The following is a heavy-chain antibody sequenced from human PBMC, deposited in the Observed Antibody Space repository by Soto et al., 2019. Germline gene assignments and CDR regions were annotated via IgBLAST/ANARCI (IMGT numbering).Heavy chain of an antibody. CDR2: ISYDGSNK. CDR3: AKRGGPYDSSAMDV. J-gene: IGHJ6*02. Sequence: PGGSLRLSCAASGFTFSSYGMHWVRQAPGKGLEWVAVISYDGSNKYYADSVKGRFTISRDNSKNTLYLQMNSLRAEDTAVHYCAKRGGPYDSSAMDVWGQGTTVTVSS. D-gene: IGHD3-22*01. CDR1: GFTFSSYG. V-gene: IGHV3-30*18.